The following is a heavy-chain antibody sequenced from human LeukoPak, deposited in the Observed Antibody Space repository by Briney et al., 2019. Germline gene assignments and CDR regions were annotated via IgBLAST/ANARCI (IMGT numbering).Heavy chain of an antibody. J-gene: IGHJ4*02. CDR1: GFTFSNYN. D-gene: IGHD6-19*01. CDR2: ISGSSSTT. V-gene: IGHV3-48*02. CDR3: AKDWGAVAGTAYFG. Sequence: GGSPRLSCAASGFTFSNYNMNWVRQAPGKGLEWVSYISGSSSTTSYADSVKGRFTISRDNAKNSLYLQMNSPRDDDTAVYYCAKDWGAVAGTAYFGWGQGTLVTVSS.